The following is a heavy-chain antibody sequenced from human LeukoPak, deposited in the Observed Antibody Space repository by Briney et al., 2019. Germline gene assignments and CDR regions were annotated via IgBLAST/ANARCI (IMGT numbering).Heavy chain of an antibody. CDR2: INQDGSEK. J-gene: IGHJ6*03. V-gene: IGHV3-7*01. Sequence: PGRSLRLSCAASGFTFDDYAMHWVRQAPGKGLEWVANINQDGSEKYYVDSVKGRFTISRDNAKNSLYLQMSSLRAEDTAVYYCARARRGYSYGYYYYMDVWGKGTTVTVSS. CDR3: ARARRGYSYGYYYYMDV. D-gene: IGHD5-18*01. CDR1: GFTFDDYA.